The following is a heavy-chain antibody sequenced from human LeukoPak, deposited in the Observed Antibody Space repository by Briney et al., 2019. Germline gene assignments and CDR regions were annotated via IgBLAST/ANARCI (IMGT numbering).Heavy chain of an antibody. V-gene: IGHV3-74*01. Sequence: GGSLRLSCAASGFTFSSYWMHWVRQAPGKGLVWVSRINSDGSSTSYADSVKGRFTISRDNAKSTLYLQMNSLRAEDTAVYYCARERSSYSSSSGVGYYYYGMDVWGQGTTVTVSS. J-gene: IGHJ6*02. CDR1: GFTFSSYW. CDR2: INSDGSST. CDR3: ARERSSYSSSSGVGYYYYGMDV. D-gene: IGHD6-6*01.